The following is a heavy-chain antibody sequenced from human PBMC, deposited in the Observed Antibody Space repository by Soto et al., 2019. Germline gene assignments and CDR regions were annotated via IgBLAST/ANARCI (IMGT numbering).Heavy chain of an antibody. Sequence: GGSLRLSCAASGFTFSSHAMSWVRQAPGKGLEWVSAISGSGGSTYYADSVKGRFTISRDNSKNTLYLQMNSLRAEDTAVYYCAKEGARRGCSGGSCYPYWGQGTLVTVSS. D-gene: IGHD2-15*01. J-gene: IGHJ4*02. V-gene: IGHV3-23*01. CDR1: GFTFSSHA. CDR3: AKEGARRGCSGGSCYPY. CDR2: ISGSGGST.